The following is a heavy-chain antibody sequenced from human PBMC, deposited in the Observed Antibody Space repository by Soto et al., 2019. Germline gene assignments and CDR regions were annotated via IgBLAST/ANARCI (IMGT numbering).Heavy chain of an antibody. V-gene: IGHV1-69*12. CDR2: IIPIFGTA. J-gene: IGHJ6*02. Sequence: QVQLVQSGAEVKKPGSSVKVSCKASGGTFSSYAISWVRQAPGQGLEWMGGIIPIFGTANYAQKFQGRVTITADESTSTAYMELSSLRSEDTAVYYCAPGVVVTAMDYYYYGMDVWGQGTTVTVSS. CDR3: APGVVVTAMDYYYYGMDV. CDR1: GGTFSSYA. D-gene: IGHD2-21*02.